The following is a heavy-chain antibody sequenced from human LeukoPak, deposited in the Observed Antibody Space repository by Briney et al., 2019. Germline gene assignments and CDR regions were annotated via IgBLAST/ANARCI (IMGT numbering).Heavy chain of an antibody. D-gene: IGHD2-21*02. CDR3: ARGTVGVAAILDYYGMDV. Sequence: GASVKVSCKASGYTFTSYGISWVRQAPGQGLEWMGWISAYNGNTNYAQKLQGRVTTTTDTSTSTAYMEPRSLRSDDTAVYYCARGTVGVAAILDYYGMDVWGQGTTVTVSS. CDR1: GYTFTSYG. J-gene: IGHJ6*02. V-gene: IGHV1-18*01. CDR2: ISAYNGNT.